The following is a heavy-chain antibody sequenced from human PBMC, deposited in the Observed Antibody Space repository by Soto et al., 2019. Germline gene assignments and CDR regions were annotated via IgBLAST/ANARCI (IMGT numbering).Heavy chain of an antibody. D-gene: IGHD2-21*02. J-gene: IGHJ2*01. CDR2: ISYDGSNK. CDR1: GFTFSSYA. CDR3: ARGSVVVVPADGRWYFDL. Sequence: QVQLVESGGGVVQPGRSLRLSCAASGFTFSSYAMHWVRQAPGKGLEWVAVISYDGSNKYYADSVKGRFTISRDNSKNTLYLQMNSLRAEDTAVYYCARGSVVVVPADGRWYFDLWGRGTLVTVSS. V-gene: IGHV3-30-3*01.